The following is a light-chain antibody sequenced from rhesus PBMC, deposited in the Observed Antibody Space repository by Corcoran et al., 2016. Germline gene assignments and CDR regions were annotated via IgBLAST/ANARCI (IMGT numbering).Light chain of an antibody. CDR1: QDISTY. CDR2: AAS. J-gene: IGKJ1*01. CDR3: LQHKSNPPT. Sequence: DIQMTQSPSSLSASAGDTVTITCRASQDISTYLNWYQQKPGKAPKRLIFAASSLESGVPSRFSGSGSGAEFTLTISSLQPEDFATYYCLQHKSNPPTFGQGTKVEIK. V-gene: IGKV1-43*01.